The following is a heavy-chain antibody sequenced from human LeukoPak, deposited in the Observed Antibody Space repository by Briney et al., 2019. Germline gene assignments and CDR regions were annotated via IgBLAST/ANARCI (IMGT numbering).Heavy chain of an antibody. V-gene: IGHV3-33*08. CDR2: IWYDGSNK. CDR3: ARPWARVYDSSGPSGFDY. Sequence: PGGSLRLSCAASGFMFEDYAMHWVRQAPGKGLEWVAVIWYDGSNKYYADSVKGRFTISRDNSKNTLYLQMNSLRAEDTAVYYCARPWARVYDSSGPSGFDYWGQGTLVTVSS. D-gene: IGHD3-22*01. J-gene: IGHJ4*02. CDR1: GFMFEDYA.